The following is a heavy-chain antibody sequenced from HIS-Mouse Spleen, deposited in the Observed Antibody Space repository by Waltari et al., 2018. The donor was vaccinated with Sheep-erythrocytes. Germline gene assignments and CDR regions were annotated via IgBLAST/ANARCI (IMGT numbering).Heavy chain of an antibody. J-gene: IGHJ3*02. Sequence: EVQLVESGGGLVQPGGYLRLACAASGLPFSSYALPWVRQATGKGLEWVSAIGTAGDTYYPGSVKGRFTISRENAKNSLYLQMNSLRAGDTAVYYCARGIANWDAFDIWGQGTMVTVSS. CDR2: IGTAGDT. V-gene: IGHV3-13*01. CDR1: GLPFSSYA. CDR3: ARGIANWDAFDI. D-gene: IGHD7-27*01.